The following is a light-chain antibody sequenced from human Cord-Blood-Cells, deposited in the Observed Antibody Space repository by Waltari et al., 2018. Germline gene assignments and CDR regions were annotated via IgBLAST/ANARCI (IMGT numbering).Light chain of an antibody. CDR3: AAWDDSLNGVV. CDR1: SPNIGSNT. CDR2: SNN. V-gene: IGLV1-44*01. Sequence: QSVLTQPPSASGPPGQRVTISCSGSSPNIGSNTVNWYQQLPGTAPKLLIYSNNPRPSGVPDRFSGSKSGTSASLAISGIQSEDEADYYCAAWDDSLNGVVFGGGTKLTVL. J-gene: IGLJ2*01.